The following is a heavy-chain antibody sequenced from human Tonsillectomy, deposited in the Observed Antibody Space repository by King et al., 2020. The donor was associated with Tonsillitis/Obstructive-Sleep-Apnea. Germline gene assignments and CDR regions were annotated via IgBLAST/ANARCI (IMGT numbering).Heavy chain of an antibody. V-gene: IGHV4-34*01. CDR1: GGSFSGYY. Sequence: VQLQQWGAGLLKPSETLSLTFAVYGGSFSGYYWSWIRQPPGKGLEWIGKINNSGRTNYNPSLKSRVTISVDTSKNQFSLKLSSVTAADTAVYYCARGLDSWFDPWGQGTLVTVSS. CDR3: ARGLDSWFDP. J-gene: IGHJ5*02. CDR2: INNSGRT. D-gene: IGHD2-2*03.